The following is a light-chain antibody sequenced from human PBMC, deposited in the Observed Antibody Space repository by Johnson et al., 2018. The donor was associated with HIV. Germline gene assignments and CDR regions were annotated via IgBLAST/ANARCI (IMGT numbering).Light chain of an antibody. J-gene: IGLJ1*01. Sequence: QSVLTQSPSVSAAPGQTVTISCSGSSSNIGSNYVSWYQQLPGTAPKLLIYDSDKRPSGIPDRFSGSNSGTSATLGITGLQTGDDADYYCGTWDSSLSAGVFGSGTKVTVL. CDR3: GTWDSSLSAGV. CDR2: DSD. CDR1: SSNIGSNY. V-gene: IGLV1-51*01.